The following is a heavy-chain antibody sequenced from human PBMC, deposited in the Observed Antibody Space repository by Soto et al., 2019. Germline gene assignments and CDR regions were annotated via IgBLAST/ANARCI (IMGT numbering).Heavy chain of an antibody. CDR3: ASGVARYKNAFEI. CDR1: GFTFSSYA. J-gene: IGHJ3*02. CDR2: ISYDGSNK. Sequence: QVQLVESGGGVVQPGRSLRLSCAASGFTFSSYAMHWVRQAPGKGLEWVAVISYDGSNKYYADSVKGRFTISRDNSKNTLYLQMNSLRAEDTAVYYCASGVARYKNAFEIWGQGTMVTVSS. V-gene: IGHV3-30-3*01. D-gene: IGHD1-1*01.